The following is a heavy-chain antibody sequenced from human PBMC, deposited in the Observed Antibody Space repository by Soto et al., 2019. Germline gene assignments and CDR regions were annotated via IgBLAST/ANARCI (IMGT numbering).Heavy chain of an antibody. CDR3: ATQEVGGSYVYTFDP. V-gene: IGHV4-39*01. CDR2: IYYSGST. Sequence: LETLSLTSSVSCGSSRSSSYFWGLIRQPPGKGLEWIGSIYYSGSTYYNPSLKSRVTISVDTSKNQFSLKLSSVTAADTAVYYCATQEVGGSYVYTFDPWGQGTLVTVSS. CDR1: CGSSRSSSYF. J-gene: IGHJ5*02. D-gene: IGHD1-26*01.